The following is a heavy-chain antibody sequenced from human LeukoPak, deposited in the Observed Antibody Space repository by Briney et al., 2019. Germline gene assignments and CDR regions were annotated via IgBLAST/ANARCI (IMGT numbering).Heavy chain of an antibody. CDR1: GYTFTGYY. V-gene: IGHV1-2*06. J-gene: IGHJ4*02. CDR3: TRESGSYHGNDY. D-gene: IGHD1-26*01. Sequence: ASVKVSCKASGYTFTGYYMRWVRQAPGQGLEWMGRINPNNGGTNYAQKFQGRVTMTGDTSISTAYMEPSSLRSDDTAVYYCTRESGSYHGNDYWGQGTLVTVSS. CDR2: INPNNGGT.